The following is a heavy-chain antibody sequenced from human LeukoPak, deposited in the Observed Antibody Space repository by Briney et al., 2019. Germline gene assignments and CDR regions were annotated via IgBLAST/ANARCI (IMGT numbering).Heavy chain of an antibody. J-gene: IGHJ5*02. CDR3: ARDKGQYGSGTRGFTWFDP. CDR2: IYYSGST. CDR1: GGSISSSNW. D-gene: IGHD3-10*01. V-gene: IGHV4-4*02. Sequence: PSETLSLTCAVSGGSISSSNWWNWVRQPPGKGLEWIGEIYYSGSTNYNPSLKSRVTISVDKSKNQFSLNLNSVTAADTAVYCARDKGQYGSGTRGFTWFDPWGQGTLVTVSS.